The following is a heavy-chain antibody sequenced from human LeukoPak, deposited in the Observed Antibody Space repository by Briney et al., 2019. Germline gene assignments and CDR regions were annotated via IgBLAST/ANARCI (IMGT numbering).Heavy chain of an antibody. V-gene: IGHV3-33*01. CDR3: VRQVGVSRCNYLDS. Sequence: GGSLRLSCAASGFTFSSFGMHWVRQAPGKGLEWVAVIWYDASNKYYANSVKGRFTISRDNSKNTLYLQMTTLRDADTAVYYCVRQVGVSRCNYLDSWGQGTLVIVSS. D-gene: IGHD6-13*01. CDR2: IWYDASNK. J-gene: IGHJ4*02. CDR1: GFTFSSFG.